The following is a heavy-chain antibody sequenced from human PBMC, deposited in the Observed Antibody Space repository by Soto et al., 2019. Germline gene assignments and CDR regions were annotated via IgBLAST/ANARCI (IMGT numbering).Heavy chain of an antibody. J-gene: IGHJ6*02. V-gene: IGHV3-30-3*01. CDR3: ARDGAVASYYCYYGMDV. CDR1: GFTFSSYA. CDR2: ISYDGSNK. Sequence: QVQLVESGGGVVQPGRSLRLSCAASGFTFSSYAMHWVRQAPGKGLEWVAVISYDGSNKYYADSVKGRFTISRDNSKNTMYLQMNSLRAEDTAVYYCARDGAVASYYCYYGMDVWGQGTTVTVSS. D-gene: IGHD6-19*01.